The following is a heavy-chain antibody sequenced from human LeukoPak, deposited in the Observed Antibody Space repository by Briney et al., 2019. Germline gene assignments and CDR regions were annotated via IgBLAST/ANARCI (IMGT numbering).Heavy chain of an antibody. CDR1: GGSFNVYY. V-gene: IGHV4-34*01. D-gene: IGHD3-22*01. Sequence: SETLSLTCAIYGGSFNVYYWGWIRQPPGKELEWIGEINHSERANYNPSLRSRLTISVEESKRQLTLKLTSVTAADTAVYYCATKDSSDHHYGAFDIWGQGTMVTVSS. J-gene: IGHJ3*02. CDR2: INHSERA. CDR3: ATKDSSDHHYGAFDI.